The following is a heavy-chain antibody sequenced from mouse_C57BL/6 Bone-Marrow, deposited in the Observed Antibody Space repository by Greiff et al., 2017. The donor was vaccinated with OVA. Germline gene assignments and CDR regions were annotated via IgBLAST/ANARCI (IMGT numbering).Heavy chain of an antibody. Sequence: EVKLMESGGGLVQPGGSLKLSCAASGFTFSDYGMAWVRQAPRKGPEWVAFISNLAYSIYYADTVTGRFTISRENAKNTLYLEMSSLRSEDTAMYYCARHGLWLRRDYAMDYWGQGTSVTVSS. CDR3: ARHGLWLRRDYAMDY. CDR1: GFTFSDYG. D-gene: IGHD2-2*01. J-gene: IGHJ4*01. CDR2: ISNLAYSI. V-gene: IGHV5-15*01.